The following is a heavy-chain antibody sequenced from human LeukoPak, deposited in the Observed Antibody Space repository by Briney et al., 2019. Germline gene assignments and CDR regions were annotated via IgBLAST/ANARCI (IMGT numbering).Heavy chain of an antibody. D-gene: IGHD2-15*01. CDR1: GFTFSSYA. CDR2: VSSNGGST. V-gene: IGHV3-64*01. J-gene: IGHJ4*02. CDR3: ATYCSGGKDYGVY. Sequence: GGSLRLSCAASGFTFSSYAMHWVRQAPGKGLEYVSAVSSNGGSTYYANSVKGRFTISRDNSKNTLYLQMGSLRAEDMAVYYCATYCSGGKDYGVYWGQGTLVTVSS.